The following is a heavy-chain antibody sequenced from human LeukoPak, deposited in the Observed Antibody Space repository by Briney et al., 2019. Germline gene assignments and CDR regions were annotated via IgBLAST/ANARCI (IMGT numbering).Heavy chain of an antibody. CDR1: GFTFSSYS. CDR3: ARGNEAAILVENFDY. CDR2: ISSSSSYI. V-gene: IGHV3-21*01. J-gene: IGHJ4*02. Sequence: GGSLRLSCAASGFTFSSYSMNWVRQAPGKGLEWVSSISSSSSYIYYADSVKGRFTISRDNAKNSLYLQMNSLRAEDTAVYYCARGNEAAILVENFDYWGQGTLVTVSS. D-gene: IGHD5-24*01.